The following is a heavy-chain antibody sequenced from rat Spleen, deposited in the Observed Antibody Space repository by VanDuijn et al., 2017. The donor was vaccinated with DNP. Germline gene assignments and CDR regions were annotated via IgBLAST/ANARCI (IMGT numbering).Heavy chain of an antibody. V-gene: IGHV5-31*01. J-gene: IGHJ3*01. CDR2: ISPSGGST. CDR3: AREGDYYDGSYYPFAY. D-gene: IGHD1-12*02. CDR1: GFTFNNYW. Sequence: EVQLVESGGGLVQPGRSLKLSCVASGFTFNNYWMTWIRQVPGKGLEWVAAISPSGGSTYYRDSVKGRFTVSRDNAKSTLYLQMNSLRSEDTATYYCAREGDYYDGSYYPFAYWGQGILVTVSS.